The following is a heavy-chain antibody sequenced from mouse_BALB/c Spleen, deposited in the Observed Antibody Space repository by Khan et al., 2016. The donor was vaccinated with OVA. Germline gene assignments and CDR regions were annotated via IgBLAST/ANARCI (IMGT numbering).Heavy chain of an antibody. Sequence: QIQLVQSGPELKKPGETVKISCKASGYTFTNYGINWVKQAPGKGLKWMGWINTNTGEPTYAEEFKGRFAFSLETSASTAYLQLNNLKNEDTATYFCARGNYDGRNSWFAYWGQGTLVTVSA. V-gene: IGHV9-3*02. J-gene: IGHJ3*01. D-gene: IGHD1-1*01. CDR3: ARGNYDGRNSWFAY. CDR2: INTNTGEP. CDR1: GYTFTNYG.